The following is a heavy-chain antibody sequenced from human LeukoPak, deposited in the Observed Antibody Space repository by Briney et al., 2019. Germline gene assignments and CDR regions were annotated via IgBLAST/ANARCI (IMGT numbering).Heavy chain of an antibody. Sequence: PSETLSLTCTVSGYSISSGYYWGWIRQPPGKGLEWIGSIYHSGSTYYNPSLKSRVTISVDTSKNQFSLKLSSVTAADTAAYYCARDLHDLGAFDIWGQGTMVTVSS. J-gene: IGHJ3*02. CDR3: ARDLHDLGAFDI. CDR1: GYSISSGYY. V-gene: IGHV4-38-2*02. CDR2: IYHSGST.